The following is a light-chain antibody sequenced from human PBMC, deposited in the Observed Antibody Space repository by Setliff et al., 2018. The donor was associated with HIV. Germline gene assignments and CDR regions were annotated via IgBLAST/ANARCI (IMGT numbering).Light chain of an antibody. Sequence: QSALTQPASVSGSPGQSITISCTGNNSNVGKYDFVSWYRQYPGKAPQLTIYEVTKRPSGVSKRFSGSKSGTSASLAITGLQAEDEADYYCQSYDSRLGGSYVFGTGTKVTVL. CDR1: NSNVGKYDF. CDR3: QSYDSRLGGSYV. CDR2: EVT. V-gene: IGLV2-14*02. J-gene: IGLJ1*01.